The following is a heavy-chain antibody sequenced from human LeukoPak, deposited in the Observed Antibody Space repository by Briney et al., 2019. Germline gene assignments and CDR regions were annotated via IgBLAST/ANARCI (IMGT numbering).Heavy chain of an antibody. CDR1: GFTFSSYS. CDR2: ISSSSSTI. D-gene: IGHD6-19*01. J-gene: IGHJ4*02. Sequence: GGSLRLSCAASGFTFSSYSMNWVRQAPGKGLEWVSYISSSSSTIYYADSVKGRFTISRDNAKNSLYLQMNSLRAEDTAVYYCARTSINSSGWYNYFDYWGQGTLVTVSS. V-gene: IGHV3-48*01. CDR3: ARTSINSSGWYNYFDY.